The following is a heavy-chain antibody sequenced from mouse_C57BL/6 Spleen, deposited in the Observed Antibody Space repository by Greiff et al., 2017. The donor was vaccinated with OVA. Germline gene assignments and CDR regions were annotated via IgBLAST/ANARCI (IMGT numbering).Heavy chain of an antibody. D-gene: IGHD1-1*01. CDR1: GFTFSSYA. Sequence: EVHLVESGGGLVKPGGSLKLSCAASGFTFSSYAMSWVRQTPEKRLEWVATISDGGSYTYYPDNVKGRFTISRDNAKNNLYLQMSHLKSEDTAMYYCARGRYYGSSSPCDYWGPGTTLTVSS. CDR2: ISDGGSYT. V-gene: IGHV5-4*01. J-gene: IGHJ2*01. CDR3: ARGRYYGSSSPCDY.